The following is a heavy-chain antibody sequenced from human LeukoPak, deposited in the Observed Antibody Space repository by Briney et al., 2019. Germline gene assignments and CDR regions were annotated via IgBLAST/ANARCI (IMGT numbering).Heavy chain of an antibody. Sequence: PGGSLRLSCAASGFTVSSNYMSWVRQSPGKGLEWVGRIKSKTDGGTTDYTAPVKGRFTISRDDSKNTLYLQMNSLKTEDTGVYYCTTGPAGVDYWGQGTLVTVSS. CDR1: GFTVSSNY. V-gene: IGHV3-15*01. CDR2: IKSKTDGGTT. J-gene: IGHJ4*02. CDR3: TTGPAGVDY.